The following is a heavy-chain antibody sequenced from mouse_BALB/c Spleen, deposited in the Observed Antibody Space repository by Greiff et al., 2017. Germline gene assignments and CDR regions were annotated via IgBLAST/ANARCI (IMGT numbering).Heavy chain of an antibody. Sequence: EVKLQQSGPGLVKPSQSLSLTCSVTGYSITSGYYWNWIRQFPGNKLEWMGYISYDGSNNYNPSLKNRISITRDTSKNQFFLKLNSVTTEDTATYYCARASTMITMDYWGQGTSVTVSS. J-gene: IGHJ4*01. CDR3: ARASTMITMDY. CDR1: GYSITSGYY. V-gene: IGHV3-6*02. D-gene: IGHD2-4*01. CDR2: ISYDGSN.